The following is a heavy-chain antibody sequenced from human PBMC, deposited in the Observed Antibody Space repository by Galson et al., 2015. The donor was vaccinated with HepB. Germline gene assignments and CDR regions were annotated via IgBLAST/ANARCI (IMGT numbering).Heavy chain of an antibody. D-gene: IGHD1-26*01. CDR3: VRDRSVSYDY. V-gene: IGHV1-2*02. CDR1: GYSFTDSY. CDR2: INPNTGDT. J-gene: IGHJ4*02. Sequence: SVKVSCKASGYSFTDSYIHWVRQAPGQGLEWMGRINPNTGDTNYAQSFQGRVTMTRDTSTTTAYMELSRLRSDDTAVFYCVRDRSVSYDYWGQGTLVTASS.